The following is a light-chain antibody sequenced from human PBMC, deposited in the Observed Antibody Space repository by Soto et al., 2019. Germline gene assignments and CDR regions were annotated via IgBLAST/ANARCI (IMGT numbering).Light chain of an antibody. CDR3: MQALQIPLT. Sequence: DIVMTQSPLSLPVTPGEPASISCRSSQSLLHSNGFKYLDWYLQKPGQSPQLLIYLGSNRASGVPDRFSGSGSGTDFTLKISRVEAEDVGVYHCMQALQIPLTFGGGTKVEIK. CDR2: LGS. CDR1: QSLLHSNGFKY. V-gene: IGKV2-28*01. J-gene: IGKJ4*01.